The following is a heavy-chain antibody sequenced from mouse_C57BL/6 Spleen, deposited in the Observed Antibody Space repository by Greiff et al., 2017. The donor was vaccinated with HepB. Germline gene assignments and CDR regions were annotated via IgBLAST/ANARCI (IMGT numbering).Heavy chain of an antibody. V-gene: IGHV3-6*01. D-gene: IGHD2-12*01. CDR3: ARDRGHSFDY. J-gene: IGHJ2*01. CDR1: GYSITSGYY. CDR2: ISYDGSN. Sequence: EVQLVESGPGLVKPSQSLSLTCSVTGYSITSGYYWNWIRQFPGNKLEWMGYISYDGSNNYNPSLKNRISITRDTSKNQFFLKLNSVTTEDTATYYCARDRGHSFDYWGQGTTLTVSS.